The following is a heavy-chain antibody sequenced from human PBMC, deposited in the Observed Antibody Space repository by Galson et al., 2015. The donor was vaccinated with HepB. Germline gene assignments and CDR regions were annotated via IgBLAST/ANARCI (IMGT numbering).Heavy chain of an antibody. CDR2: ISSSSSYT. CDR1: GFTFSDYY. CDR3: AKTFWSGIFQGIDY. D-gene: IGHD3-3*01. Sequence: SLRLSCAASGFTFSDYYMSWIRQAPGKGLEWVSYISSSSSYTNYADSVKGRFTISRDNSKNTLYLQMNSLRAEDTAVYYCAKTFWSGIFQGIDYWGQGTLVTVSS. J-gene: IGHJ4*02. V-gene: IGHV3-11*03.